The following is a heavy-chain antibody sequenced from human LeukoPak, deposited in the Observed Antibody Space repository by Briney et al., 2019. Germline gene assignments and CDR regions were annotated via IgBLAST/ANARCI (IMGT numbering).Heavy chain of an antibody. D-gene: IGHD6-19*01. CDR2: IYSGGST. CDR3: AGSSGWGQFDY. CDR1: GLTISSNY. Sequence: GGSLRLSCAASGLTISSNYMSWVRQAPGKGLEWVSVIYSGGSTYYSDSVKGRFTISRDNSKNTLYIQMNSLRAEGTAVYYCAGSSGWGQFDYWGQGTLVTVSS. J-gene: IGHJ4*02. V-gene: IGHV3-53*01.